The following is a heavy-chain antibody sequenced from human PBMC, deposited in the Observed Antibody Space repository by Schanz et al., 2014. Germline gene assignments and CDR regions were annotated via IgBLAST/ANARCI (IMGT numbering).Heavy chain of an antibody. J-gene: IGHJ1*01. Sequence: VQLLESGGGLVQPGGSLRLSCVASGFTFFGSFAMSWVRQAPGKGLEWVAVIRYDGRNKNFVESVKGRFTISRDNGKNSLYLQMNSLRAEDTALYYCARDTAQSCIGPSCFEYFQHWGQGALVTVSS. CDR3: ARDTAQSCIGPSCFEYFQH. CDR2: IRYDGRNK. D-gene: IGHD2-2*01. CDR1: GFTFFGSFA. V-gene: IGHV3-33*08.